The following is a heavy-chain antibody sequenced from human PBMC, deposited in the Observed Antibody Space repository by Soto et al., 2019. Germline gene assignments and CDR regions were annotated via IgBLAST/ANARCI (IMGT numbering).Heavy chain of an antibody. J-gene: IGHJ4*02. V-gene: IGHV3-30*18. CDR3: AKGIDYYDSSGIDY. D-gene: IGHD3-22*01. CDR2: ISYDGSNK. CDR1: GFTFSSYG. Sequence: GGSLRLSCAASGFTFSSYGMHWVRQAPGKGLEWVAVISYDGSNKYYADSVKGRFTISRDNSKNTLYLQMNSLRAEDTAVYYCAKGIDYYDSSGIDYWGQGTLVTVSS.